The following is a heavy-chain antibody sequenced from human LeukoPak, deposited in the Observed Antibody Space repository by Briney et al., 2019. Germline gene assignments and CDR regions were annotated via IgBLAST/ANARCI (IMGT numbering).Heavy chain of an antibody. CDR3: ALGRNDYGDPYSYYDMDV. V-gene: IGHV1-18*04. D-gene: IGHD4-17*01. Sequence: ASVTVSFTSSGYTFTIYGITWVRQAPGQGIEWMGWISPYNGNTNYSQKLQGRVTMTTDTSTSTAYMELRSLRSDDTAVYYCALGRNDYGDPYSYYDMDVWGKGTTVTVSS. CDR2: ISPYNGNT. J-gene: IGHJ6*04. CDR1: GYTFTIYG.